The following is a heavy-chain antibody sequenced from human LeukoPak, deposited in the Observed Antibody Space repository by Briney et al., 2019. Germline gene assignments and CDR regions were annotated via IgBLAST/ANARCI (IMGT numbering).Heavy chain of an antibody. V-gene: IGHV3-7*01. CDR2: IKQDGSEK. Sequence: GGSLRLSCVASGFTFNTYWMSWVRQAPGKGLEWVANIKQDGSEKYYLDSLEGRFTISRDNAKNSVYLQINRLRAEGSAVYYCARRGTIAVPVFWFDPWGQGTLVIVSS. D-gene: IGHD6-19*01. J-gene: IGHJ5*02. CDR1: GFTFNTYW. CDR3: ARRGTIAVPVFWFDP.